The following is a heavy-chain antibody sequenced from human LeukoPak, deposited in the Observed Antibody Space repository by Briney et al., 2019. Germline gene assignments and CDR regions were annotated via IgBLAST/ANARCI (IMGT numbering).Heavy chain of an antibody. V-gene: IGHV1-46*01. D-gene: IGHD3-22*01. J-gene: IGHJ5*02. Sequence: ASVKVSCKASGCTFTSYYMHWVRQAPGQGLEWMGIINPSGGSTSYAQKFQGRVTMTRDTSTSTVYMELSSLRSEDTAVYYCARDWDTYYYDSTNWFDPWGQGTLVTVSS. CDR2: INPSGGST. CDR1: GCTFTSYY. CDR3: ARDWDTYYYDSTNWFDP.